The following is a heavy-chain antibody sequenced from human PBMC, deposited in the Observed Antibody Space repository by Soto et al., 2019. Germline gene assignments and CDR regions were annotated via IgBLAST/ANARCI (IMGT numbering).Heavy chain of an antibody. D-gene: IGHD2-2*01. CDR2: IIPILGIA. Sequence: SVKVSCKASRGTFSSHTISWVRQAPGQGLEWIGRIIPILGIANYAQKFQGRVTITADKSTSTAYMELSSVTAADTAVYYCARTRRGYCSSTSCYDYWGQGTLVTVSS. J-gene: IGHJ4*02. CDR3: ARTRRGYCSSTSCYDY. CDR1: RGTFSSHT. V-gene: IGHV1-69*02.